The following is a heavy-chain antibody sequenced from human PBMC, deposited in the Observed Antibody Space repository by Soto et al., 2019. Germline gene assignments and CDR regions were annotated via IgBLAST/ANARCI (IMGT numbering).Heavy chain of an antibody. CDR3: ARNSSGWKRDGMDV. Sequence: QVQLVQSGAEVKKPGASVKVSCKASGYTFTSYGISWVRQAPGQGLEWMGWISAYNGNTNYAQKHHGRVTLTTDTSTSAAYMELRSLGSDDPAVYYWARNSSGWKRDGMDVWGQGTTVTVSS. CDR1: GYTFTSYG. D-gene: IGHD6-19*01. CDR2: ISAYNGNT. J-gene: IGHJ6*02. V-gene: IGHV1-18*01.